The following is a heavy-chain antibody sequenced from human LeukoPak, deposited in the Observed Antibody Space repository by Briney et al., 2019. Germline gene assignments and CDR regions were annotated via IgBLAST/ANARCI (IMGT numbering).Heavy chain of an antibody. CDR2: ISSGSSYI. J-gene: IGHJ4*02. Sequence: GGSLRLSCAASGFTFSSYSMNWVGQAPGKGLEWVSSISSGSSYIYYADSVKGRFTISRDNAKNSLYLQMNSLRAEDTAVYYCARGGVVPAAMLDYWGQGTLVTVSS. CDR3: ARGGVVPAAMLDY. V-gene: IGHV3-21*01. CDR1: GFTFSSYS. D-gene: IGHD2-2*01.